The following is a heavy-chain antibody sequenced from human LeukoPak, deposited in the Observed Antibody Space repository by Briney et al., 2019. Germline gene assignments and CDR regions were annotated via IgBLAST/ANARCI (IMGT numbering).Heavy chain of an antibody. J-gene: IGHJ6*03. CDR2: MNPNSGNT. V-gene: IGHV1-8*03. CDR3: ARDNGYSYGYYYYYYMDV. CDR1: GYTFTGYY. D-gene: IGHD5-18*01. Sequence: GASVKVSCKASGYTFTGYYMHWVRQAPGQGLEWMGWMNPNSGNTGYAQKFQGRVTITRNTSISTAYMELSSLRSEDTAVYYCARDNGYSYGYYYYYYMDVWGKGTTVTVSS.